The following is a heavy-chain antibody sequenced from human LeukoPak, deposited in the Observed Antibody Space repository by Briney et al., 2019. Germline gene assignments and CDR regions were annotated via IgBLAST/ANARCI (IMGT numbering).Heavy chain of an antibody. D-gene: IGHD4-23*01. CDR3: AHSRWYIAFDY. J-gene: IGHJ4*02. Sequence: EWLALIYWDDDKRYSPSLKSRLTITKDTSKTQVVLTMTNMDPVDTATYYCAHSRWYIAFDYWGQGTLVTVSS. V-gene: IGHV2-5*02. CDR2: IYWDDDK.